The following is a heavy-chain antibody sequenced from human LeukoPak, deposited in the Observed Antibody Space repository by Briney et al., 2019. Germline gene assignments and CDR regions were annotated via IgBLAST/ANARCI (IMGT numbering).Heavy chain of an antibody. Sequence: QTGGSLRLSCSASGFTFSRYGMNWARQAPGKGLEYVSAISKNGDRTYYADSVKGRFTIPRDNSKNTLYLQMSSLSIEDTAVYYCVKDLDWNDGYWGQGTLVTVSS. CDR3: VKDLDWNDGY. V-gene: IGHV3-64D*06. CDR2: ISKNGDRT. CDR1: GFTFSRYG. J-gene: IGHJ4*02. D-gene: IGHD1-1*01.